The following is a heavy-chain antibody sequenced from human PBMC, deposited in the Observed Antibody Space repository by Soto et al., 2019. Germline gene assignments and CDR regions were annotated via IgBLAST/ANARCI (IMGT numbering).Heavy chain of an antibody. CDR1: GGSISNNNW. Sequence: SETLSLTCRVSGGSISNNNWWSWVRQPTGKELEWIGQINHRGNTNYNPSLKSRVFLSVDKSNNQFSLKVTSVTAADTAVYYCARELGTTVIFNWFDPWGQGTLVTVSS. D-gene: IGHD4-17*01. J-gene: IGHJ5*02. V-gene: IGHV4-4*02. CDR3: ARELGTTVIFNWFDP. CDR2: INHRGNT.